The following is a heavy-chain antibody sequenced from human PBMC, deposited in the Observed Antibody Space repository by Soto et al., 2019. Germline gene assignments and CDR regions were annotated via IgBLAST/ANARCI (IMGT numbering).Heavy chain of an antibody. CDR3: ASHYDLWTGYLSPVDY. J-gene: IGHJ4*02. D-gene: IGHD3-3*01. Sequence: PGGSLRLSCAASGYTFSDYYLSWIRQAPGKGLEWISYIDTSSTKIYYADSVRGRFTISRDNGKNSLFLEMNNLRVEDTAVYFCASHYDLWTGYLSPVDYWGRGTLVTGSS. CDR1: GYTFSDYY. V-gene: IGHV3-11*01. CDR2: IDTSSTKI.